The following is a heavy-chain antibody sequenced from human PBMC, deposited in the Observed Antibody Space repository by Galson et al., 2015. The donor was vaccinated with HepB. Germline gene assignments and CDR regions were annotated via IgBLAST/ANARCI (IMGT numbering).Heavy chain of an antibody. CDR3: VRRKWFGERPIPGFDY. CDR2: IRYDGSNK. V-gene: IGHV3-30*02. J-gene: IGHJ4*02. CDR1: GSTFSSYG. Sequence: SLRLSCAASGSTFSSYGMHWVRQAPGKGLEWVAFIRYDGSNKYYADSVKGRFTISRDNSKNTLYLQMNSLRAEDTAVYYCVRRKWFGERPIPGFDYWGQGTLVTVSS. D-gene: IGHD3-10*01.